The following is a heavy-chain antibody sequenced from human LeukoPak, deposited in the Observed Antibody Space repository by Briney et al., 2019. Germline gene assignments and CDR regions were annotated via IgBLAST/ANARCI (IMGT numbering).Heavy chain of an antibody. Sequence: PSETLSLTCTVSGGSISSYYWSWIRQPAGKGLEWIGRIYISGSTNYNPSLKSRVTMSVDTSKNQFSLKLNSVTAADTAVYYCARSHDSSGYYHPFDYWGQGTLVTVSS. V-gene: IGHV4-4*07. CDR3: ARSHDSSGYYHPFDY. CDR2: IYISGST. J-gene: IGHJ4*02. CDR1: GGSISSYY. D-gene: IGHD3-22*01.